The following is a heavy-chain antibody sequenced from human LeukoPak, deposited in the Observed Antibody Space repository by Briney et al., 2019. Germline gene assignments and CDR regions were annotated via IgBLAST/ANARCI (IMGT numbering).Heavy chain of an antibody. CDR3: ARAEGYDFWSGPND. CDR2: ISSSSSYI. V-gene: IGHV3-21*01. J-gene: IGHJ4*02. Sequence: GGSLKLSCAASGFTFSSYSMNWVRQAPGKGLEWVSSISSSSSYIYYADSVKGRFTISRDNAKNSLYLQMNSLRAEDTAVYYCARAEGYDFWSGPNDWGQGTLVTVSS. CDR1: GFTFSSYS. D-gene: IGHD3-3*01.